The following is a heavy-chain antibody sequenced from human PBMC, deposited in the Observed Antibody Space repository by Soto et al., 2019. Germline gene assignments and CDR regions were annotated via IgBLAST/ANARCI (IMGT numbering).Heavy chain of an antibody. Sequence: EVQLVESGGGLVKPGGSLRLSCVGSGFTFSSYSVTWVRQAPGKGLEWVSSLSSSHYAQYIDSVKGRFTVSRDNARNSLFLQMNSLRVDDTAVYYCARLTGKFDFDPWGQGTLVTVSS. J-gene: IGHJ5*02. CDR3: ARLTGKFDFDP. CDR2: LSSSHYA. D-gene: IGHD3-10*01. CDR1: GFTFSSYS. V-gene: IGHV3-21*01.